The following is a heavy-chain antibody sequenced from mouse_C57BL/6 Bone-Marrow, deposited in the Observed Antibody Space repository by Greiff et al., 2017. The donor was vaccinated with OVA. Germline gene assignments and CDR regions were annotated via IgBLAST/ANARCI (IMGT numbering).Heavy chain of an antibody. CDR1: GFTFSSYA. J-gene: IGHJ4*01. CDR2: ISSGGDYI. CDR3: TRVPYYYGSSFWAMDY. D-gene: IGHD1-1*01. V-gene: IGHV5-9-1*02. Sequence: EVKVEESGGGLVKPGGSLKLSCAASGFTFSSYAMSWVRQTPEKRLEWVAYISSGGDYIYYADTVKGRFTISRDNARNTLYLQMSSLKSEDTAMYYCTRVPYYYGSSFWAMDYWGQGTSVTVSS.